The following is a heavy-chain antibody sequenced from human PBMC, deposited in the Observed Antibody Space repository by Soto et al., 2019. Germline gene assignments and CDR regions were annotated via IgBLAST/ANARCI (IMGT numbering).Heavy chain of an antibody. Sequence: PSETLSLTCSVSGGSIGSSSYYFGWIRQPPGKGLEWIGSLYYTGTTYYNSSLKSRVTISADKSQNQFSLNLTSVTAADTAVYYCARGLRASFGVRLSYYYYGMDVWGQGPTVIV. V-gene: IGHV4-39*01. D-gene: IGHD3-10*01. CDR1: GGSIGSSSYY. J-gene: IGHJ6*02. CDR2: LYYTGTT. CDR3: ARGLRASFGVRLSYYYYGMDV.